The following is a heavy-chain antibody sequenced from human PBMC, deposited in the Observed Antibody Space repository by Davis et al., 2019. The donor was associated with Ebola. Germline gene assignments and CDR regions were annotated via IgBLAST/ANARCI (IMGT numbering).Heavy chain of an antibody. J-gene: IGHJ4*02. CDR2: ISSSSSYI. CDR1: GFTFSSYS. Sequence: GGSLRLSCGASGFTFSSYSMNWVRQAPGKGLEWVSSISSSSSYIYYADSVKGRFTISRDNAKNSLYLQMNSLRAEDTAVYYCAKDRGGWLRLVDYWGQGTLVTVSS. CDR3: AKDRGGWLRLVDY. D-gene: IGHD5-12*01. V-gene: IGHV3-21*04.